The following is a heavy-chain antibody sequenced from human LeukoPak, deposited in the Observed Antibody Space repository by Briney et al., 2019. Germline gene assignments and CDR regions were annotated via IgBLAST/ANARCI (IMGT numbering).Heavy chain of an antibody. V-gene: IGHV3-23*01. Sequence: GGSLRLSCAASGFTFSSYAMSWVRQAPGKELEWVSANSGSGGSTYYADSVKGRFTISRDNSKNTMYLQMNSLRAEDTAVYYCAKSSGYSYGSGYSFDYWGQGTLVTVSS. CDR2: NSGSGGST. CDR1: GFTFSSYA. D-gene: IGHD5-18*01. J-gene: IGHJ4*02. CDR3: AKSSGYSYGSGYSFDY.